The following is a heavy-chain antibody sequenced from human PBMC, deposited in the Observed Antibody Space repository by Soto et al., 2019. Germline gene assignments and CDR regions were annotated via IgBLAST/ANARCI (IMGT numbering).Heavy chain of an antibody. V-gene: IGHV3-30*18. Sequence: GGSLTLSCATFGFSLSSYAMHWVRQAPGKGLEWVALMSYDETKKYYADSVEGRFTISRDTSTNTLFLQMNNLRVEDTAVYYCAKDRRDGDFMHILVVDFWGQGALVTVSS. CDR2: MSYDETKK. CDR3: AKDRRDGDFMHILVVDF. CDR1: GFSLSSYA. J-gene: IGHJ4*02. D-gene: IGHD2-15*01.